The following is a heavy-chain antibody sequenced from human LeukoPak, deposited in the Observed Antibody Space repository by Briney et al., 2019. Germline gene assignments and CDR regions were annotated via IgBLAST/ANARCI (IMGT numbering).Heavy chain of an antibody. CDR2: VYGGGTT. Sequence: GGSLRLSCAVSGFTVSNNYMSWVRQAPGKGLEWVSVVYGGGTTYYADSVKGRFTVSRDNSKNTLYLQMNSLRPEDTAMYYCARDEYGSGSYFHDYWGQGTLVTVSS. J-gene: IGHJ4*02. V-gene: IGHV3-53*05. CDR1: GFTVSNNY. D-gene: IGHD3-10*01. CDR3: ARDEYGSGSYFHDY.